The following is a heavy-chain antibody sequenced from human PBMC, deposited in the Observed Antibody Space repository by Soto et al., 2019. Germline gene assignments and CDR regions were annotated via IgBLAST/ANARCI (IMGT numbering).Heavy chain of an antibody. V-gene: IGHV1-69*13. Sequence: SVEVSCKASGGTFSRYSISWVRQAPGQGLEWMGGIIPIFGTANYAQKFQGRVTITADESTSTAYMELSSLRSEDTAVYSCASHVMVYAIPSYGMDVWGQGTTVTVSS. CDR1: GGTFSRYS. CDR3: ASHVMVYAIPSYGMDV. CDR2: IIPIFGTA. J-gene: IGHJ6*02. D-gene: IGHD2-8*01.